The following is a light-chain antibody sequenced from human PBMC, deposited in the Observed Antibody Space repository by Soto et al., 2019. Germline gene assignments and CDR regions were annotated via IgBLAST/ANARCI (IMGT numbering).Light chain of an antibody. V-gene: IGKV2-28*01. CDR3: MQALQTPIT. CDR2: LGS. Sequence: DIVMTQSPLSLPVTPGEPASISCRSSQSLLHSNGYNYLDWYLQKPGQSPQLLIYLGSNRASGVTDSFIGSGSGTDFTLKISRVEAEDVGVYYCMQALQTPITFGQGTRLEIK. CDR1: QSLLHSNGYNY. J-gene: IGKJ5*01.